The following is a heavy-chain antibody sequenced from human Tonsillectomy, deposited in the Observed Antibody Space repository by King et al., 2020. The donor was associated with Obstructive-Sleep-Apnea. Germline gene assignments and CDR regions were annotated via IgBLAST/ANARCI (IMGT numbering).Heavy chain of an antibody. Sequence: VQLVESGGGLVQPGRSLRLSCAASGFTFDDYAMHWVRQAPGKGLEWVSGISWNSGSIGYADSVKGRFTISRDNAKNSLYLQMNSLRAEDTALYYCAKSNYGDYESSFDYWGQGTLVTVSS. CDR1: GFTFDDYA. J-gene: IGHJ4*02. CDR2: ISWNSGSI. CDR3: AKSNYGDYESSFDY. V-gene: IGHV3-9*01. D-gene: IGHD4-17*01.